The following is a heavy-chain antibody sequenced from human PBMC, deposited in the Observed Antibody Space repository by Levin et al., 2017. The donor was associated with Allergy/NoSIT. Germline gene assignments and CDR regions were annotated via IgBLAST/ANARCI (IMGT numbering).Heavy chain of an antibody. CDR2: IIPIFGTA. CDR3: ARDPNIVATIWGAFDI. D-gene: IGHD5-12*01. J-gene: IGHJ3*02. Sequence: EASVKVSCKASGGTFSSYAISWVRQAPGQGLEWMGGIIPIFGTANYAQKFQGRVTITADKSTSTAYMELSSLRSEDTAVYYCARDPNIVATIWGAFDIWGQGTMVTVSS. CDR1: GGTFSSYA. V-gene: IGHV1-69*06.